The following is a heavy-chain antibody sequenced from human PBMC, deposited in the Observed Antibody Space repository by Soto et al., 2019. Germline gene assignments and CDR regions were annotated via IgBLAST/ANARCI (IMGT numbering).Heavy chain of an antibody. D-gene: IGHD3-10*01. Sequence: QVQLVESGGGVVQPGRSLGLSCAASGFTFSSYGMHWVRQAPGKGLEWVAVIWYDGSNKYYADSVKGRFTISRDNSKNTLYLQMNSLRAEDTAVYYCARADAGSGSVLALRIDYWGQGTLVTVSS. CDR2: IWYDGSNK. J-gene: IGHJ4*02. CDR1: GFTFSSYG. V-gene: IGHV3-33*01. CDR3: ARADAGSGSVLALRIDY.